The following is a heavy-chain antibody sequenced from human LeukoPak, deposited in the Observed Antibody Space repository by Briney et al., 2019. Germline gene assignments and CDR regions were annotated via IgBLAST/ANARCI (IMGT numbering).Heavy chain of an antibody. CDR3: ARGSESYFQPHFDY. Sequence: GGSLRLSCAASGFTFTDYTMNWVRQAPGKGLEWVSSISSSRTYIYYADSVKGRFTISRDNSKNTLYLHMHSLRAEDTAVYYCARGSESYFQPHFDYWGQGTLVTVSS. V-gene: IGHV3-21*01. J-gene: IGHJ4*02. D-gene: IGHD1-26*01. CDR1: GFTFTDYT. CDR2: ISSSRTYI.